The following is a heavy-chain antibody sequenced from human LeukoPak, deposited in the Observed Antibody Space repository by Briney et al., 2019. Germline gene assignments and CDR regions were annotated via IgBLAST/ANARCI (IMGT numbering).Heavy chain of an antibody. D-gene: IGHD2-21*02. V-gene: IGHV3-23*01. CDR3: AKGGAYCGGDCPMYYFDY. CDR1: GFTFSSYA. J-gene: IGHJ4*02. CDR2: ISGSGGST. Sequence: GGSLRLSCAASGFTFSSYAMGWVRQAPGKGLEWVSAISGSGGSTYYADSVKGRFTISRDNSKNTLYLQMNSLRAEDTAVYYCAKGGAYCGGDCPMYYFDYWGQGTLVTVSS.